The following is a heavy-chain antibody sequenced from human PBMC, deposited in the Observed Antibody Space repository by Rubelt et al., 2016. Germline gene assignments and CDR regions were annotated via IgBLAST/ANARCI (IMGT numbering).Heavy chain of an antibody. V-gene: IGHV3-23*01. CDR2: TSASGGTT. D-gene: IGHD1-26*01. CDR3: AKGVNSGCYNYFDS. Sequence: GKGLEWLSGTSASGGTTYYADSVKGRLTISRDNPDSTLYLQMNSLRADDTAVYSCAKGVNSGCYNYFDSWGQGILVTVSS. J-gene: IGHJ4*02.